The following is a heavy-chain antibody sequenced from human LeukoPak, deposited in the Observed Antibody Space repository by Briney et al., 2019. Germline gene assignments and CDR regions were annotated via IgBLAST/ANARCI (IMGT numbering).Heavy chain of an antibody. J-gene: IGHJ6*02. Sequence: GASVKVSCKASEYTFSNYYIHWVRQAPGQGLEWMGVINPSDGSTTYAQKFQGRVTMTGETSTSTVYMELSSLRSEDTAVFFCARDRHRSYYGMDVWGQGTTVTVSS. V-gene: IGHV1-46*01. CDR1: EYTFSNYY. CDR2: INPSDGST. CDR3: ARDRHRSYYGMDV.